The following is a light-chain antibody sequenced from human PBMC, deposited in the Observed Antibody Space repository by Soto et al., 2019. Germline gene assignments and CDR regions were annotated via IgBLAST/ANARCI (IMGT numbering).Light chain of an antibody. CDR3: QQLHGYPIT. J-gene: IGKJ5*01. CDR2: AAS. Sequence: DIQMTQSPSSLSASVGDRVTITCRSSQSITNYLNWYQQKPGKAPNLLIHAASSLQSGVPSRFSGSGSGTHFTLTISSLQPEDFATYYCQQLHGYPITFGQGTRLEIK. CDR1: QSITNY. V-gene: IGKV1-39*01.